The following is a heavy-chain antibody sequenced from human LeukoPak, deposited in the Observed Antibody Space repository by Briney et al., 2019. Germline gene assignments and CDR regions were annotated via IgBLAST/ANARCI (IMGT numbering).Heavy chain of an antibody. J-gene: IGHJ4*02. CDR1: GFSVDSVF. CDR2: IMPGGHI. Sequence: GGSLRLSCRASGFSVDSVFMNWVRQPPGKGLEWVSFIMPGGHIDYTDSVKGRFTISRDSFKSTLSLQMDSLRVDDSAVYYCARGNSATTTFDFWGQGTLVTVSS. CDR3: ARGNSATTTFDF. V-gene: IGHV3-66*01. D-gene: IGHD4-17*01.